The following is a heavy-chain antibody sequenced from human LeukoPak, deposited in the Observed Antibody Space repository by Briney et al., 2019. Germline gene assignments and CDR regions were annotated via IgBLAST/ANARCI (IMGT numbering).Heavy chain of an antibody. Sequence: PGGSLRLSCAASGFTFSNYAMSWVRQAPGKGLEWVSLISGSGATTYYADSVKGRFTISRDNSKNTLSLQMNSLRAEDTAVYYCAKLMSTHSYYGMDVWGQGTTVTVSS. J-gene: IGHJ6*02. D-gene: IGHD2-8*01. CDR2: ISGSGATT. CDR1: GFTFSNYA. CDR3: AKLMSTHSYYGMDV. V-gene: IGHV3-23*01.